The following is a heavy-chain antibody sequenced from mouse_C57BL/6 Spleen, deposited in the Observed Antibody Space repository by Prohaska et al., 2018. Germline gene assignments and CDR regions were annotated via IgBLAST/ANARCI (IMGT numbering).Heavy chain of an antibody. CDR3: ANGDGSSFDY. V-gene: IGHV1-50*01. Sequence: QVQLQQPASELVKPGASVKLSCKASGYTFTSYWMQWVKQRPGHGLAWIAEIDPSDSYTNYNQKFKGKATLTVDKSSSTAYMQLSSLTSEDSAVYYCANGDGSSFDYWGQGTTLTVSS. CDR2: IDPSDSYT. D-gene: IGHD1-1*01. J-gene: IGHJ2*01. CDR1: GYTFTSYW.